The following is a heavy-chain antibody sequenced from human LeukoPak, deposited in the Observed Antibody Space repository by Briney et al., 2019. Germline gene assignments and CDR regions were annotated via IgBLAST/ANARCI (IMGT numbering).Heavy chain of an antibody. V-gene: IGHV3-9*01. CDR3: VKDNSPSVGVRGPLFDY. CDR2: ISWNSGSI. Sequence: SGGSLRLSCAASGFTFDDYAMHWVRQAPGKGLEWVSGISWNSGSIGYADSVKGRFTISRDNAKNSLYLQMNSLRAEDTALYYCVKDNSPSVGVRGPLFDYWGQGTLVTVSS. CDR1: GFTFDDYA. D-gene: IGHD1-26*01. J-gene: IGHJ4*02.